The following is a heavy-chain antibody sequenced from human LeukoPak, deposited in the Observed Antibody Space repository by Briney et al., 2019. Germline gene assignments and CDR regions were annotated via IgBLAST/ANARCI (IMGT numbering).Heavy chain of an antibody. CDR1: GGSLSGYY. CDR3: AREEAPFDY. V-gene: IGHV4-34*01. Sequence: TPSETLSLTCAVYGGSLSGYYWSWIRQPPGKGLEWIGEINHSGSTNYNPSLKSRVTISVDTSKNQFSLKLSSVTAADTAVYYCAREEAPFDYWGQGTLVTVSS. CDR2: INHSGST. J-gene: IGHJ4*02.